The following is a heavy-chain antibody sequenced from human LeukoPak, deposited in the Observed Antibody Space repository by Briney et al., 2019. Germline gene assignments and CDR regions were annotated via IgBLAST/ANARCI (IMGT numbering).Heavy chain of an antibody. V-gene: IGHV3-30*04. J-gene: IGHJ4*02. CDR1: GFTFSSYA. Sequence: PGGSLRLSCAASGFTFSSYAMHWVRQAPGKGLEWVAVISYDGSNKYYADSVKGRFTISRDNSKNTLYLQMNSLRAEDTAVYYCARDPHAEAVGATVDYWGQGTLVTVSS. CDR3: ARDPHAEAVGATVDY. D-gene: IGHD1-26*01. CDR2: ISYDGSNK.